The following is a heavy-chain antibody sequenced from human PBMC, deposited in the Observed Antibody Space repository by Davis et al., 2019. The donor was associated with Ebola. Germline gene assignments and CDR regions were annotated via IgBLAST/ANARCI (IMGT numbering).Heavy chain of an antibody. CDR2: ISGSGGST. CDR1: EFPFSSYS. CDR3: AKETAAIPTRTDY. J-gene: IGHJ4*02. V-gene: IGHV3-23*01. D-gene: IGHD2-2*01. Sequence: GESLKISCAASEFPFSSYSMNWVRQAPGKGLEWVSAISGSGGSTYYADSVRGRFTISRDNSRNTLYLQMNSLTAEDTAVYYCAKETAAIPTRTDYWGQGTLVTVS.